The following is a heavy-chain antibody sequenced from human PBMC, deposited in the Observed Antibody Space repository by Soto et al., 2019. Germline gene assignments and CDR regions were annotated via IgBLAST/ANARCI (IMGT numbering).Heavy chain of an antibody. CDR1: GFTFSSYS. CDR3: ARGINVLRFLEWLPLSRSHYYYGMDV. V-gene: IGHV3-21*01. D-gene: IGHD3-3*01. CDR2: ISSSSSYI. J-gene: IGHJ6*02. Sequence: EVQLVESGGGLVKPGGSLRLSCAASGFTFSSYSMNWVRQAPGKGLEWVSSISSSSSYIYYADSVKGRFTISRDNAKNSLYLQMNSLRAEDTAVYYCARGINVLRFLEWLPLSRSHYYYGMDVWGQGTTVTVSS.